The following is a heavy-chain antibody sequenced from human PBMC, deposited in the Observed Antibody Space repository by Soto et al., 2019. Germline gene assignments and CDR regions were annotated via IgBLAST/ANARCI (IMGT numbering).Heavy chain of an antibody. CDR3: ERGHNLGGSTFDI. CDR2: IYYSGST. D-gene: IGHD3-16*01. J-gene: IGHJ3*02. V-gene: IGHV4-59*11. CDR1: GGSIFSHY. Sequence: KTSETLSLTCTVSGGSIFSHYWGWIRQPPGKGLEYIGYIYYSGSTNYNPSLKSRVTISVDMSREQFSLKLTSVTAADTAVYYCERGHNLGGSTFDIWGQGTSVTVSS.